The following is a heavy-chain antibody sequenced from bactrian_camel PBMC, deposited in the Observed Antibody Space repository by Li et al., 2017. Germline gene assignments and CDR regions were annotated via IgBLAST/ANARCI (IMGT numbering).Heavy chain of an antibody. Sequence: VQLVESGGGSVQAGGSLRLSCATSGFTFSNNGMRWVRQAPGKGLEWVSTINYDGSIKADADFAKGRFTISRDNAKNTLYLQLNSLRTEDSAKYYCAVGYGLDVSAPESQGTQVTVS. J-gene: IGHJ4*01. CDR1: GFTFSNNG. D-gene: IGHD5*01. CDR2: INYDGSIK. V-gene: IGHV3S40*01.